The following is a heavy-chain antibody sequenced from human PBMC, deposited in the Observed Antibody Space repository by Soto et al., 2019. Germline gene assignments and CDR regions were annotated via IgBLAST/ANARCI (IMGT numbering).Heavy chain of an antibody. J-gene: IGHJ6*02. Sequence: EVQLVESGGGLVQPGRSLRLSCAASGFTFDDYAMHWVRQAPGKGLEWVSGISWNSGSIGYADSVKGRFTISRDNAKNSLYLKMNSLRAEDTALYYCAKDRVTMIVVAGTSYGMDVWGQGTTVTVSS. CDR3: AKDRVTMIVVAGTSYGMDV. D-gene: IGHD3-22*01. CDR2: ISWNSGSI. CDR1: GFTFDDYA. V-gene: IGHV3-9*01.